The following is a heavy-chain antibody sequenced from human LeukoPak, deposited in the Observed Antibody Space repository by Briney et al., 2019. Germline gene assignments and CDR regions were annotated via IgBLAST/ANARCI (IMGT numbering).Heavy chain of an antibody. Sequence: GGSLRLSCAASGFIVSSNYMSWVRQAPGKGLEWVSVIYSGGRTYYADSVKGRFTISRDNSRNTLYLQMNSLRAEDTAVYYCARGLGRELDGAFDIWGQGTMVTVSS. D-gene: IGHD3-10*01. V-gene: IGHV3-53*01. CDR2: IYSGGRT. CDR1: GFIVSSNY. CDR3: ARGLGRELDGAFDI. J-gene: IGHJ3*02.